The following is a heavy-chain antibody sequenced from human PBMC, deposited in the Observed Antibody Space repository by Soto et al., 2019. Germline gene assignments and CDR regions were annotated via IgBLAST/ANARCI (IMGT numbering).Heavy chain of an antibody. CDR1: GGSISSSSYY. J-gene: IGHJ3*02. CDR2: IYYSGST. D-gene: IGHD3-9*01. V-gene: IGHV4-39*01. Sequence: QLQLQESGPGLVKPSETLSLTCTVSGGSISSSSYYWGWIRQPPGKGLEWIGSIYYSGSTYYNPSLKSRVTISVDTSKNQFSLKLSSVTAADTAVYYCARHSEQLRYFDWTPVAAFDIWGQGTMVTVSS. CDR3: ARHSEQLRYFDWTPVAAFDI.